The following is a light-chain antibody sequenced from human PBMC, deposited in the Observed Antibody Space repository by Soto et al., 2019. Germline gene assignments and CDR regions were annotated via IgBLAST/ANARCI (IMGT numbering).Light chain of an antibody. J-gene: IGKJ4*01. CDR3: QQYNNWPLP. V-gene: IGKV3-15*01. CDR2: GAS. CDR1: QSVSSN. Sequence: EIVITQSPATLSVSPGERATLSCRASQSVSSNLAWYQQKPGQAPRLLIYGASTRATGIPARFSVSGSGTEFTLTIRRLLSEDFAVYYCQQYNNWPLPFGGGTKVEIK.